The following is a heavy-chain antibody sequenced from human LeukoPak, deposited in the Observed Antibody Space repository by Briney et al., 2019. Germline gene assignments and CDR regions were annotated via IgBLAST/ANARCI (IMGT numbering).Heavy chain of an antibody. V-gene: IGHV4-59*05. Sequence: SETLSLTCAVYGGSFSGYYWSWIRQPPGKGLEWIGSIYFSGNTYYNPSLKSRVTISVDTSKNQFSLKLSSVTAADTAVYYCATGSSRYYYYMDVWGKGTTVTVSS. CDR2: IYFSGNT. D-gene: IGHD3-10*01. CDR1: GGSFSGYY. CDR3: ATGSSRYYYYMDV. J-gene: IGHJ6*03.